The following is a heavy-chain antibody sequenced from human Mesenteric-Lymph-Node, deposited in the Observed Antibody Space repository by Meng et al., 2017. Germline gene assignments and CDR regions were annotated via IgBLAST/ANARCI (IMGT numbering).Heavy chain of an antibody. D-gene: IGHD3-10*01. J-gene: IGHJ6*02. CDR2: IKGSGGSP. Sequence: ASVKVSCKASGYTFYSHYMHWVRQAPGQGLEWIGLIKGSGGSPTYAQKFQGRVSMTRELSTSTVYLELTSLTSEDTAVYYCAREFYGSGSYYGVRHFMDVWGQGTTVTVSS. V-gene: IGHV1-46*02. CDR1: GYTFYSHY. CDR3: AREFYGSGSYYGVRHFMDV.